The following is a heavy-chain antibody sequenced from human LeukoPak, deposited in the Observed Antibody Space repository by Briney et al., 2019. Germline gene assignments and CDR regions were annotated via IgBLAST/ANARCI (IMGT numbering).Heavy chain of an antibody. CDR3: AKDKEYSSSWYPAFDI. J-gene: IGHJ3*02. CDR1: GFTFSSYA. V-gene: IGHV3-23*01. Sequence: PGGSLRLSCAASGFTFSSYAMSWVRQAPGKGLEWVSAISGSGGSTYYADSVKGRFTISRDNSKNTLYLQKNSLRAEDTAVYYCAKDKEYSSSWYPAFDIWGQGTMVTVSS. D-gene: IGHD6-13*01. CDR2: ISGSGGST.